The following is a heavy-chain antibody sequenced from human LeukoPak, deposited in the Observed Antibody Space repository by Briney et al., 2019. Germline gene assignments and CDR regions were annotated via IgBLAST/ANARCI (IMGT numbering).Heavy chain of an antibody. CDR3: AKWGYDILTGYYSYYFDY. V-gene: IGHV3-7*01. D-gene: IGHD3-9*01. Sequence: GGSLRLSCAASGFTFSSYWMSWVRQAPGKGLEWVANIKQDGSEKYYVDSVKGRFTISRDNAKNSLYLQMNSLRAEDTAVYYCAKWGYDILTGYYSYYFDYWGQGTLVTVSS. J-gene: IGHJ4*02. CDR2: IKQDGSEK. CDR1: GFTFSSYW.